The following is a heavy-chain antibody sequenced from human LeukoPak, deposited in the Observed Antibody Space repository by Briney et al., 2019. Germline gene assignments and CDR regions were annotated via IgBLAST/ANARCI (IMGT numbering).Heavy chain of an antibody. CDR3: ARAHLLWFGEPLDY. V-gene: IGHV3-7*01. CDR2: IKQDGSEK. J-gene: IGHJ4*02. Sequence: GGSLRLSCAASGFTFSSYWMSWVRQAPGKGLEWVANIKQDGSEKYYVDSVKGRFTISRDNAKNSLYLQMNSLRAEGTAVYYCARAHLLWFGEPLDYWGQGTLVTVSS. CDR1: GFTFSSYW. D-gene: IGHD3-10*01.